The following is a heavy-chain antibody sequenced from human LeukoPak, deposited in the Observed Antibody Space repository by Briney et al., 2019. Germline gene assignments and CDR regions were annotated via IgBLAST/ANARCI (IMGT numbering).Heavy chain of an antibody. V-gene: IGHV3-74*01. Sequence: GGSLRLSCAASGFTFGGHWMHWVRQAPGKGLVWVSRINSDGSSTTYAGSVKGRFTISRDNAKNTLYLQMNSLRAEDTAVYYCAKDAYYDILTGYLFDYWGQGTLVTVSS. CDR2: INSDGSST. J-gene: IGHJ4*02. D-gene: IGHD3-9*01. CDR3: AKDAYYDILTGYLFDY. CDR1: GFTFGGHW.